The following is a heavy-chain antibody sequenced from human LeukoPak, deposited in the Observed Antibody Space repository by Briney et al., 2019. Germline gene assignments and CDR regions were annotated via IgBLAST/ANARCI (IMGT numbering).Heavy chain of an antibody. D-gene: IGHD6-6*01. CDR1: GYTFTGYY. CDR3: ARKEYSSSVNWFDP. Sequence: ASVKVSCKASGYTFTGYYMHWVRQAPGQGLEWMGWINPNSGGTNYAQKIQGRVTMTRDTSISTAYMELSRLRSDDTAVYYCARKEYSSSVNWFDPWGQGTLVTVSS. CDR2: INPNSGGT. J-gene: IGHJ5*02. V-gene: IGHV1-2*02.